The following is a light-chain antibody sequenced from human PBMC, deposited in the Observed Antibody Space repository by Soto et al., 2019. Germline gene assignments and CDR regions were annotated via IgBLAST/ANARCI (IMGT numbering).Light chain of an antibody. CDR1: QSLLHSNGYNY. Sequence: DIVMTQSPLSLPVTPGEPASISCRSSQSLLHSNGYNYLDWYLQKPGQSPQLLIYLGSNRASGAPDRFSGSGSGTDFTLKISRVEAEDVGVYYRMQPLQSWTVGQGTKVDIK. J-gene: IGKJ1*01. V-gene: IGKV2-28*01. CDR3: MQPLQSWT. CDR2: LGS.